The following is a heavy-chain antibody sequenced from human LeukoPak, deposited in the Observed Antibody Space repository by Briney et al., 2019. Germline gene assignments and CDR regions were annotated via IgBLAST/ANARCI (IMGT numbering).Heavy chain of an antibody. V-gene: IGHV3-30*04. CDR2: ISYDGSNK. J-gene: IGHJ4*02. CDR3: AREWEYYYDSSGYYGFDY. CDR1: GFTFSSYA. Sequence: GGSLRLSCAASGFTFSSYAMHWVRQAPGKGLEWVAVISYDGSNKYYADSVKGRFTISRDNAKNSLYLQMNSLRAEDTAVYYCAREWEYYYDSSGYYGFDYWGQGTLVTVSS. D-gene: IGHD3-22*01.